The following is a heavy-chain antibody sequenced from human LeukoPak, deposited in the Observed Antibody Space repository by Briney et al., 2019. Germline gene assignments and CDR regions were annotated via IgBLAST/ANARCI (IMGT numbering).Heavy chain of an antibody. J-gene: IGHJ4*02. D-gene: IGHD6-19*01. V-gene: IGHV3-11*04. CDR1: GFSFSHYY. CDR3: ARALGSSGFFDY. CDR2: ITESGTNV. Sequence: GGSLRLSCAASGFSFSHYYMTWIRQAPGKGLEWVSYITESGTNVYYADSVEGRFTISRDNAKNSLYLQMNSLRAEDTAVYYCARALGSSGFFDYWGQGTLVTVSP.